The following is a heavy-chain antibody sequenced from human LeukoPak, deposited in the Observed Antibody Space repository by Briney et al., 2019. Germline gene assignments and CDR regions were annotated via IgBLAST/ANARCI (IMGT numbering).Heavy chain of an antibody. CDR2: IYYSGST. D-gene: IGHD2/OR15-2a*01. Sequence: KASETLSPTCTVSSGSISDYYWSWIRQPPGKGLEWIGYIYYSGSTNYNPSLKSRVTILVDMSKNQFSLKMSSVTAADTAVYYCARELKVGNTGYYFDYWGQGTLVTVSS. J-gene: IGHJ4*02. V-gene: IGHV4-59*01. CDR3: ARELKVGNTGYYFDY. CDR1: SGSISDYY.